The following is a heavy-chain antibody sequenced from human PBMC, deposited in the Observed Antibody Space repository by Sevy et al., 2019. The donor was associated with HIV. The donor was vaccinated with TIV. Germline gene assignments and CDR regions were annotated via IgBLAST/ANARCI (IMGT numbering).Heavy chain of an antibody. CDR3: TRGLATADTPEYYFDY. CDR2: ITRNSYEAYGGTT. D-gene: IGHD5-12*01. Sequence: GGSLRLSCTTSGFTFDDYAMSWFRQAPGKGLEWVAFITRNSYEAYGGTTDYAASVKGRFIISREDSKSIAHLQMNSLKTEDTAVYYCTRGLATADTPEYYFDYWGQGTLVTVSS. J-gene: IGHJ4*02. CDR1: GFTFDDYA. V-gene: IGHV3-49*03.